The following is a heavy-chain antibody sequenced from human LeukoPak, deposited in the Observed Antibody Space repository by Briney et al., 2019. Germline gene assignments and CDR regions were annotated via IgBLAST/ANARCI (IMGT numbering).Heavy chain of an antibody. CDR3: AKDYSDLRVADVFFEY. J-gene: IGHJ4*02. D-gene: IGHD2-15*01. Sequence: PGGSLSLSCAASGLIFSNYAMSWVRQAPGKGLEWVSGITSGFTPQYADSVKGRFTISRDNSKNTFHLQMNSLRAEDTAVYYCAKDYSDLRVADVFFEYWGQGTLVTVSS. V-gene: IGHV3-23*01. CDR1: GLIFSNYA. CDR2: ITSGFTP.